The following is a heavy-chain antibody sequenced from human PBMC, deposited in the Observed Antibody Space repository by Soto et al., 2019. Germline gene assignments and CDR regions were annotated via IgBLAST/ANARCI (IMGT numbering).Heavy chain of an antibody. D-gene: IGHD5-18*01. CDR2: ISYDGSIK. CDR1: GFTFRGYG. CDR3: ANSEYSRYKNIDV. V-gene: IGHV3-30*18. J-gene: IGHJ6*02. Sequence: VGSLRLSCAASGFTFRGYGMHWVRQAPGRGLEWVALISYDGSIKYYADSVRGRFTISRDNSKNTLYLQMNSLRAEDTAVYYCANSEYSRYKNIDVWGQGTTVTVSS.